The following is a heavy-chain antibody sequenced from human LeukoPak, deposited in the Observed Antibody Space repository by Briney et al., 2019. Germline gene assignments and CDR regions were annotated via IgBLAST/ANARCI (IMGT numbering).Heavy chain of an antibody. CDR1: GDSITSGGYC. CDR2: IYYSGSA. D-gene: IGHD2-2*01. CDR3: ARGGGYQIKDAFDI. Sequence: PSETLSLTCVVSGDSITSGGYCWSWIRQPPGKGLEWIGYIYYSGSASYNPSLKSRVTLSVDRSKNQFSLKLSSVTAADTAVYYCARGGGYQIKDAFDIWGQGTMVTVSS. J-gene: IGHJ3*02. V-gene: IGHV4-30-2*01.